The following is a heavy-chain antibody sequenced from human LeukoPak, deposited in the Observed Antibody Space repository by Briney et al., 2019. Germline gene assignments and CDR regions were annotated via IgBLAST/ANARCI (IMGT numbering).Heavy chain of an antibody. V-gene: IGHV4-59*01. Sequence: PSETLSLTCTVSGGSISSYYWSWIRQPPGKGLEWLGYIYYSGSTNYDPSLKSRVTISVDTSKNQFSLKLSSVTAADTAVYYCAREAAAAGNYYYYGMDVWGQGTTVTVSS. CDR1: GGSISSYY. CDR3: AREAAAAGNYYYYGMDV. CDR2: IYYSGST. J-gene: IGHJ6*02. D-gene: IGHD6-13*01.